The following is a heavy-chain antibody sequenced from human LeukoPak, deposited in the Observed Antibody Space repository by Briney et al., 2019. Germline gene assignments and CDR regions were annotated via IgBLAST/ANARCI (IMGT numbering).Heavy chain of an antibody. CDR1: GGSISSYY. CDR3: ARESNDYYDSSGYSRNFDY. D-gene: IGHD3-22*01. V-gene: IGHV4-34*01. Sequence: PSETLSLTCTVSGGSISSYYWSWIRQPPGKGLEWIGEINHSGSTNYNPSLKSRVTISVDTSKNQFSLKLSSVTAADTAVYYCARESNDYYDSSGYSRNFDYWGQGTLVTVSS. J-gene: IGHJ4*02. CDR2: INHSGST.